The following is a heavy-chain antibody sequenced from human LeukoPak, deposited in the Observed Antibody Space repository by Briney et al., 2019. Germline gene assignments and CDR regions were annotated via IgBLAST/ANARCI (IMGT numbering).Heavy chain of an antibody. V-gene: IGHV1-2*02. J-gene: IGHJ4*02. CDR3: ASGAEYCGGDCYDKYYFDY. D-gene: IGHD2-21*02. CDR2: INPNSGGT. CDR1: GYTFTGYY. Sequence: ASVKVSCKASGYTFTGYYMHWVRQAPGQGLEWMGWINPNSGGTNYAQNFQGRVTMTRDTSISTAYMELSSLRSDDTAVYYCASGAEYCGGDCYDKYYFDYGGQGTLVTVSS.